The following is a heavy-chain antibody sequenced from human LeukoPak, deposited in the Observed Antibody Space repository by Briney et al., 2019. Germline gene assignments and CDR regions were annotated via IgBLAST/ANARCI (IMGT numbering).Heavy chain of an antibody. CDR2: MNPNSGNT. CDR1: GYTFTSYD. Sequence: ASVKVSCKASGYTFTSYDINWVRQATRQGLEWMGWMNPNSGNTDYAQKFQGRVTMTRDTSMSTAYMELSSLRSEDTAVYYCARGDVFHWLREDYWGQGTLVTVSS. V-gene: IGHV1-8*01. J-gene: IGHJ4*02. CDR3: ARGDVFHWLREDY. D-gene: IGHD5-12*01.